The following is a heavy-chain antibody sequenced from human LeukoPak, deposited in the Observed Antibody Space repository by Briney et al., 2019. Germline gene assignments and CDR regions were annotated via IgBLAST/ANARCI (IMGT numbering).Heavy chain of an antibody. CDR1: GCTFTGYY. D-gene: IGHD6-19*01. CDR2: INPNSGGT. V-gene: IGHV1-2*06. J-gene: IGHJ4*02. CDR3: ARDPPYSSGWSNFDY. Sequence: GASVKVSCKASGCTFTGYYMHWVRQAPGQGLEWMGRINPNSGGTNYAQKFQGRVTMTRDTSISTAYMELSRLRSDDTAVYYCARDPPYSSGWSNFDYWGQGTLVTVSS.